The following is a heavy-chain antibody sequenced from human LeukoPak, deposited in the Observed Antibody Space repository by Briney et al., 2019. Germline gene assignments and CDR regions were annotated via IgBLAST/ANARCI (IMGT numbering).Heavy chain of an antibody. D-gene: IGHD2-2*02. CDR3: ARADGVVVPAAISAY. CDR2: IKQDGSEK. Sequence: GGSLRLSCAASGFTFSSYWMSWVRQAPGKGLEWVANIKQDGSEKYYVDSVKGRFTISRDNAKNSLYLQMNSLRAEDTAVYYCARADGVVVPAAISAYWGQGTLVTVSS. J-gene: IGHJ4*02. V-gene: IGHV3-7*01. CDR1: GFTFSSYW.